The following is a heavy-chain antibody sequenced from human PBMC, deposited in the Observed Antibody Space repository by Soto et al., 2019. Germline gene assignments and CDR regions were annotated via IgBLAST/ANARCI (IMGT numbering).Heavy chain of an antibody. D-gene: IGHD6-19*01. Sequence: EVQLVESGGGLVQPVGSLRLSCVASGFTFSTDTMNWVRPAPGKGLEWVAHISTSGATRYYADSVKGRFTISRDNAKTSLYLQMDSLRNEDTAVYYCARFFGSGFDYWGQGTLVTVSS. CDR3: ARFFGSGFDY. J-gene: IGHJ4*02. V-gene: IGHV3-48*02. CDR2: ISTSGATR. CDR1: GFTFSTDT.